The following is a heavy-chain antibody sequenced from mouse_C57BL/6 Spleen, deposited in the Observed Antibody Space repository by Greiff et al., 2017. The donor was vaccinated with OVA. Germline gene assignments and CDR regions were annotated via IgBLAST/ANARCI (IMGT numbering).Heavy chain of an antibody. CDR3: ARGGYGSSYPYWYFDV. Sequence: VQLQQSGAELMKPGASVKLSCKATGYTFTGYWIEWVKQRPGHGLEWIGEILPGSGSTNYNEKFKGKATFTADTSSNTAFMQLSSLTTEESAIYYCARGGYGSSYPYWYFDVWGTGTTVTVSS. V-gene: IGHV1-9*01. D-gene: IGHD1-1*01. CDR2: ILPGSGST. CDR1: GYTFTGYW. J-gene: IGHJ1*03.